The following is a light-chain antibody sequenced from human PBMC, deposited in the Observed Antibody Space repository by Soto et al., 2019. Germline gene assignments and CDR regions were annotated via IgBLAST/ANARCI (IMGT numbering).Light chain of an antibody. CDR3: QSYDSSLSGFV. CDR1: SSNIGAGFD. CDR2: GNN. Sequence: QSVRTQPPSVSGAPGQRVTISCTGASSNIGAGFDVHWYQLLPGTAPKLLISGNNNRPSGVPDRFSGSKSGTSASLAITGLQAEDEADYYCQSYDSSLSGFVFGTGTKVTVL. V-gene: IGLV1-40*01. J-gene: IGLJ1*01.